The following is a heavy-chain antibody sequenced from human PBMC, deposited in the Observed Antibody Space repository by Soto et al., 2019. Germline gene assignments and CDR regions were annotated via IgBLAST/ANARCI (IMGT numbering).Heavy chain of an antibody. J-gene: IGHJ5*02. V-gene: IGHV1-69*13. CDR3: AIGAAGGFLYSYLFAP. D-gene: IGHD2-15*01. CDR1: GGTVSSYA. Sequence: VKVSCKASGGTVSSYAISWVRQAPVQGLEWMGGIIPIFGTANYAQKFQGRVTITADESTSTAYMELSSLRSEDTAVCYCAIGAAGGFLYSYLFAPWGRGSLVPVSS. CDR2: IIPIFGTA.